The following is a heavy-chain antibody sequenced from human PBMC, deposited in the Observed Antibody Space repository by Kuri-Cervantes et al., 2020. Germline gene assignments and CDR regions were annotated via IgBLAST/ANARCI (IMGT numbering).Heavy chain of an antibody. CDR2: IYYSGST. Sequence: SETLSLTCTVSGGSISSYYWSWIRQPAGKGLEWIGYIYYSGSTNYDPSLKSRVTISLDTSKNQFSLKLSSVTAADTAVYYCAGESPMWRQFDYWGQGTLVTVSS. CDR1: GGSISSYY. D-gene: IGHD2-21*01. V-gene: IGHV4-59*08. J-gene: IGHJ4*02. CDR3: AGESPMWRQFDY.